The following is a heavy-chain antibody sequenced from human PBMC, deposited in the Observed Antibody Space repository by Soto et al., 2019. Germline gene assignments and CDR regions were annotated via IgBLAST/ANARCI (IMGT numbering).Heavy chain of an antibody. CDR1: GGSISSYY. J-gene: IGHJ4*02. V-gene: IGHV4-59*01. CDR2: IYYSGST. Sequence: QVQLQESGPGLVKPSETLSLTCTVSGGSISSYYWSWIRQPPGKGLEWIGYIYYSGSTNYNPSLNSRVTISVDTSKSQFSLKVRSVTAADTAVYYCARRWGTSFDFWGQGTLVTVSS. CDR3: ARRWGTSFDF. D-gene: IGHD7-27*01.